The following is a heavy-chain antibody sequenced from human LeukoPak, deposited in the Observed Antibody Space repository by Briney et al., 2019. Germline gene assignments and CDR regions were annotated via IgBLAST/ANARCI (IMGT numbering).Heavy chain of an antibody. CDR3: AREVPYSSGPDY. CDR1: GFTFSSYS. D-gene: IGHD6-19*01. V-gene: IGHV3-21*01. Sequence: GGSLRLSCAASGFTFSSYSMTWVRQAPGKGLEWVSSISSSSSYIYYADSVKGRFTISRDNAKNSPYLQMNSLRAEDTAVYYCAREVPYSSGPDYWGQGTLVTVSS. J-gene: IGHJ4*02. CDR2: ISSSSSYI.